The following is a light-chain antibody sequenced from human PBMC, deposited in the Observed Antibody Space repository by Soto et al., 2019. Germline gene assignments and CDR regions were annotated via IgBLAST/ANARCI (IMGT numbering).Light chain of an antibody. V-gene: IGLV2-8*01. CDR2: EVS. CDR3: SSYAGSNNLV. J-gene: IGLJ3*02. Sequence: QSALTQPPSASGSPGQSVAISCTGTSSDVGGYNYVSWYQQHPGKDPKLMIYEVSERPSGVPERLSGCKSGNTASLTVSGIKAEDEAEYYCSSYAGSNNLVFGGGTKLTVL. CDR1: SSDVGGYNY.